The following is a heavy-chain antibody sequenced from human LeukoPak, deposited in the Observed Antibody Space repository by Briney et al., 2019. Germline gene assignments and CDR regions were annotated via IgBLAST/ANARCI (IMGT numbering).Heavy chain of an antibody. CDR2: IYYSGST. Sequence: PSETLSLTCTVSGGSISSSSYYWGWIRQPPGKGLEWIGSIYYSGSTYYNPSLKSRVTISLDTSKNQFSLKLTSVTGADSAIYFCARASRMRQVGPRWLDPWGQGTLVTVSS. V-gene: IGHV4-39*07. CDR1: GGSISSSSYY. D-gene: IGHD1-26*01. J-gene: IGHJ5*02. CDR3: ARASRMRQVGPRWLDP.